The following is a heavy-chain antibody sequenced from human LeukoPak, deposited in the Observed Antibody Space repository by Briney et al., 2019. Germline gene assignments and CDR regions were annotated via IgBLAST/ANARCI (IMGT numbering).Heavy chain of an antibody. J-gene: IGHJ5*02. CDR3: AKGDSGYYYDSSGYLNWFDP. D-gene: IGHD3-22*01. V-gene: IGHV3-23*01. Sequence: GGSLRLSRAASGFTFSSYDMSWVRQAPGKGLDWVSVISGSGGSTYYVDSVKGRFTISRDNSENTLSLQTNSLRAEDTAVYYCAKGDSGYYYDSSGYLNWFDPWGQGTLVTVSS. CDR2: ISGSGGST. CDR1: GFTFSSYD.